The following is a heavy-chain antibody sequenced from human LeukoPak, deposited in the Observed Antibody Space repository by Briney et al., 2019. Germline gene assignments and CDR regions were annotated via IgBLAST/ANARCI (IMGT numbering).Heavy chain of an antibody. Sequence: SQTLSLTCAISGDSVSSNSAAWNWIRQSPSRGLEWLGRTYYRSKWYNDYAVSVKSRITINPDTSKNQFSLQLNSVTPEDTAVYYCARDQGYYYDSSGYYYFDYWGQGTLVTVSS. CDR2: TYYRSKWYN. V-gene: IGHV6-1*01. CDR1: GDSVSSNSAA. D-gene: IGHD3-22*01. J-gene: IGHJ4*02. CDR3: ARDQGYYYDSSGYYYFDY.